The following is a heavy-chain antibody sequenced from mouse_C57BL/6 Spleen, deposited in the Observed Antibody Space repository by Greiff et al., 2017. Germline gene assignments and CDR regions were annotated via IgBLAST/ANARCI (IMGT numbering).Heavy chain of an antibody. CDR1: GYTFTSYW. V-gene: IGHV1-64*01. D-gene: IGHD2-3*01. CDR2: IHPNSGST. J-gene: IGHJ3*01. CDR3: AYDGYYGGFAY. Sequence: QVQLQQPGAELVKPGASVKLSCKASGYTFTSYWMHWVKQRPGQGLEWIGMIHPNSGSTNYNEKFKSKATLTVDKSSSTAYMQLSSLTSEDSAVYYCAYDGYYGGFAYWGEENLVTVSA.